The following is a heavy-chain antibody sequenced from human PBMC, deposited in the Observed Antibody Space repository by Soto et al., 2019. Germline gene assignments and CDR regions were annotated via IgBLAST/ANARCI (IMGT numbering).Heavy chain of an antibody. CDR2: ISFDGINK. J-gene: IGHJ4*02. D-gene: IGHD3-16*01. Sequence: QVQLVESGGGVLQPGRSLRLSCAASGFTFSSYGMHWVRQAPGKGLGWVAFISFDGINKYYADSVKGRFTISRDNSKNTLFLQMSSLRAEDTALYYCVSLYYYSLTQYFDYWGQGTLVTVSS. CDR1: GFTFSSYG. V-gene: IGHV3-30*03. CDR3: VSLYYYSLTQYFDY.